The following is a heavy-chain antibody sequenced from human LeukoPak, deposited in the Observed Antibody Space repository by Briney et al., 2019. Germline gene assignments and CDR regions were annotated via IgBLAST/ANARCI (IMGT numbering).Heavy chain of an antibody. D-gene: IGHD6-19*01. J-gene: IGHJ4*02. CDR3: ARDSSGWYYDY. CDR1: GGSFSGYY. Sequence: SETLSLTCAVYGGSFSGYYWSWIRQPPGKGLEWIGEINHSGSTNYNPCLKSRVTISVDTSKNQFSLKLSSVTAADTAVYYCARDSSGWYYDYWGQGTLVTVSS. V-gene: IGHV4-34*01. CDR2: INHSGST.